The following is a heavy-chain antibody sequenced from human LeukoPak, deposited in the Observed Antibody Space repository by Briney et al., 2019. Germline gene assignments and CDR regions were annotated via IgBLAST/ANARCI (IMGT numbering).Heavy chain of an antibody. Sequence: SQTLSLTCTVSGGSIISGSYYWSWIRQPAGKGLEWIGRVYTSGSTSYNPSLKSRVTISVGTSKNQLSLKLNSVTAADTAVYYCAREVLVAVVAASDWFDPWGQGTLVTVSS. V-gene: IGHV4-61*02. D-gene: IGHD2-15*01. CDR3: AREVLVAVVAASDWFDP. CDR1: GGSIISGSYY. CDR2: VYTSGST. J-gene: IGHJ5*02.